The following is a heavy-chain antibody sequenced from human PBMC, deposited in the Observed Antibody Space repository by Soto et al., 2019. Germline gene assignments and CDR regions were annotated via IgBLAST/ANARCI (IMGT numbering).Heavy chain of an antibody. J-gene: IGHJ6*02. CDR2: IKSKTDGGTT. V-gene: IGHV3-15*07. D-gene: IGHD1-20*01. CDR1: GFTFSNAW. Sequence: GGSLRLSCAASGFTFSNAWMNWVRQAPGKGLEWVGRIKSKTDGGTTDYAAPVKGRFTISRDDSKNTLYLQMNSLKTEDTAIYYCTPAPGITGTRGYYYYGMDVWGQGTTVTVS. CDR3: TPAPGITGTRGYYYYGMDV.